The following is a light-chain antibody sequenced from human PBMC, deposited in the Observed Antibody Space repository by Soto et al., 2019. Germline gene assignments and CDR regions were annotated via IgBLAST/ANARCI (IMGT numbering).Light chain of an antibody. V-gene: IGKV4-1*01. J-gene: IGKJ1*01. Sequence: DIVLTQSPDSLAVSLGERATNNCKSSQSVLYSSNNKNYLAWYQQKPGQPPKLLISWASTREFGVPDRFSGSGSGTDFTLTISSLQAEDVAVYYCQQYYASPPRTFGQGTKVEIK. CDR3: QQYYASPPRT. CDR2: WAS. CDR1: QSVLYSSNNKNY.